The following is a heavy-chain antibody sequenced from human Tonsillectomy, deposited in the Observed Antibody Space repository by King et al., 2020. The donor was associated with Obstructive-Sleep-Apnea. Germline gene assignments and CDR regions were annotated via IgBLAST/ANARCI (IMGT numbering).Heavy chain of an antibody. D-gene: IGHD3-22*01. Sequence: QLVQSGAEVKKPGASVKGSCKASWYTFTSYGISWGRQPPGQGLEWMGVSRAYNGKTNYAPKHQGGVTMTTDTSTSTVYMELRSLRSDDTAVYYCARDRGYYYDSSGYSDFDYWGQGTLVTVSS. J-gene: IGHJ4*02. CDR1: WYTFTSYG. CDR2: SRAYNGKT. CDR3: ARDRGYYYDSSGYSDFDY. V-gene: IGHV1-18*01.